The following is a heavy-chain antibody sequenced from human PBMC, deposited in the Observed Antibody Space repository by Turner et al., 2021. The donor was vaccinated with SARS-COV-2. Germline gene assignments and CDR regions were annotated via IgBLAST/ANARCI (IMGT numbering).Heavy chain of an antibody. J-gene: IGHJ3*02. V-gene: IGHV1-46*01. Sequence: VQLVQSGAEVKKPGASVKVSCKASGYTFTSYYMHCVRQAPGQGLEWMGMINPSAGSTSYAQKFQGRVTMTRDTSTSTVYMELSSLRSEYTSVYYCARDRPHYYDSSGYYYTDAFDIWGQGTMVTVSS. CDR3: ARDRPHYYDSSGYYYTDAFDI. D-gene: IGHD3-22*01. CDR1: GYTFTSYY. CDR2: INPSAGST.